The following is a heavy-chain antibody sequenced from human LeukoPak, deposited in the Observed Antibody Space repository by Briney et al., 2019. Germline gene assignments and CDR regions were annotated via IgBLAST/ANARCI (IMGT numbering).Heavy chain of an antibody. J-gene: IGHJ3*02. CDR2: IYTSGST. D-gene: IGHD3-10*01. CDR1: GYSISSGYY. CDR3: ARDRGNYDAFDI. Sequence: PSETLSLTCAVSGYSISSGYYWGWIRQPAGKGLEWIGRIYTSGSTNYNPSLKSRVTMSVDTSKNQFSLKLSSVTAADTAVYYCARDRGNYDAFDIWGQGTMVTVSS. V-gene: IGHV4-4*07.